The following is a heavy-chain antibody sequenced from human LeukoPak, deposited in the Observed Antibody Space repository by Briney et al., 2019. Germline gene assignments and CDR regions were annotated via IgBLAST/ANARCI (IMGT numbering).Heavy chain of an antibody. Sequence: PGGSLRLSCAASGFTFSSYGMNWVRQAPGKGLEWISYIDTGRTIYYADSVKGRFTISRDNAKNSLYLQMNSLRDGDTAVYYCAKRALLGFGELYYFDYWGQGTLVTVSS. CDR3: AKRALLGFGELYYFDY. J-gene: IGHJ4*02. CDR1: GFTFSSYG. V-gene: IGHV3-48*02. CDR2: IDTGRTI. D-gene: IGHD3-10*01.